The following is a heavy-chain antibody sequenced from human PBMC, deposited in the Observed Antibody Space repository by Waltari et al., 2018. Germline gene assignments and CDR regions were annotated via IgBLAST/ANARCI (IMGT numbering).Heavy chain of an antibody. CDR1: GGSISSYY. V-gene: IGHV4-59*01. CDR2: IYYSGST. Sequence: QVQLQESGPGLVKPSETLSLTCTVSGGSISSYYWSWLRQPPGKGLEWIGYIYYSGSTNYNPSLKSRVTISVDTSKNQFSLKLSSVTAADTAVYYCARAASSWFDPWGQGTLVTVSS. CDR3: ARAASSWFDP. J-gene: IGHJ5*02.